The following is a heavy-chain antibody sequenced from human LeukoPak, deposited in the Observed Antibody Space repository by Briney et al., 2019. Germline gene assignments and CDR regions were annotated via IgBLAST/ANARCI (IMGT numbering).Heavy chain of an antibody. D-gene: IGHD1-7*01. V-gene: IGHV4-59*02. Sequence: SETLSLTCTVSGGSVSSYYWSWIRQPPGKGLEWIGYIYYSGSTNYNPSLKSRVTISVDTSKNQFSLKLSSVTAADTAVYHCARDDWNYGSSMDVWGQGTTVTVSS. CDR1: GGSVSSYY. CDR2: IYYSGST. J-gene: IGHJ6*02. CDR3: ARDDWNYGSSMDV.